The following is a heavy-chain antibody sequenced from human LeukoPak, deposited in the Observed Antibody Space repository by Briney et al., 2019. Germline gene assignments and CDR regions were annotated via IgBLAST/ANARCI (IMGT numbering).Heavy chain of an antibody. D-gene: IGHD3-3*01. Sequence: SETLSLTCTVSGVSISSYYWSWIRQPPGKGLEWIGYIYYSGSTNYNPSLKSRVTISVDTSKNQFSLKLSSVTAADTAVYYCASHHSYYDFWSGYSQNWFDPWGQGTLVTVSS. CDR1: GVSISSYY. V-gene: IGHV4-59*01. J-gene: IGHJ5*02. CDR3: ASHHSYYDFWSGYSQNWFDP. CDR2: IYYSGST.